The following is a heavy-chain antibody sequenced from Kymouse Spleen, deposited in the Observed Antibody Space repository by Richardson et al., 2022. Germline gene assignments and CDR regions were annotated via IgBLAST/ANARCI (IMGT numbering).Heavy chain of an antibody. V-gene: IGHV4-39*01. CDR2: IYYSGST. CDR1: GGSISSSSYY. J-gene: IGHJ4*02,IGHJ5*02. D-gene: IGHD3-3*01. Sequence: QLQLQESGPGLVKPSETLSLTCTVSGGSISSSSYYWGWIRQPPGKGLEWIGSIYYSGSTYYNPSLKSRVTISVDTSKNQFSLKLSSVTAADTAVYYCARYYDFWSGYLPSAGAREPWSQGTLVTVSS.